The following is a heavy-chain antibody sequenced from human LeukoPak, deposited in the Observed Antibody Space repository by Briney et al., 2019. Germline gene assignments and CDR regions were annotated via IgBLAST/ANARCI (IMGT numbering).Heavy chain of an antibody. J-gene: IGHJ4*02. D-gene: IGHD3-9*01. Sequence: GASVKLSCKASGGTFSSYAISWVRQAPGQGLEWMGRIIPIFGTANYAQKFQGRVTITTDESTSTAYMELSSLRSEDTAVYYCARGEGVLTGQTTPFDYWGQGTLVTVSS. V-gene: IGHV1-69*05. CDR2: IIPIFGTA. CDR1: GGTFSSYA. CDR3: ARGEGVLTGQTTPFDY.